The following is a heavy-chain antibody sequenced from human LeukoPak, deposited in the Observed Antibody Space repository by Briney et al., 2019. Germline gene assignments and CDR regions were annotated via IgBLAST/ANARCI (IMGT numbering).Heavy chain of an antibody. D-gene: IGHD4-17*01. CDR2: IKQDGSEK. V-gene: IGHV3-7*01. J-gene: IGHJ4*02. Sequence: PGGSLRLSCAASGFTFSSYWMSWVRQAPGKGLEWVANIKQDGSEKYYVDSVKGRFTISRDNAKNSLYLQKNSLRAEDTAVYYCARDPDYGDYVNYFDYWGQGTLVTVSS. CDR1: GFTFSSYW. CDR3: ARDPDYGDYVNYFDY.